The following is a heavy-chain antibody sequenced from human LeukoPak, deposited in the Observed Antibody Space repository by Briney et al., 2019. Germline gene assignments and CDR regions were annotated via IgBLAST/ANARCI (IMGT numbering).Heavy chain of an antibody. CDR2: FDPEDGET. Sequence: VASVKVSCKVSGYTLTELSMHWVRQAPGKGLEWMGGFDPEDGETIYAQKFQGRVTMTEDTSTDTAYMELSSPRSEDTAVYYCATDYSLRGWAFDYWGQGTLVTVSS. D-gene: IGHD6-19*01. V-gene: IGHV1-24*01. CDR1: GYTLTELS. J-gene: IGHJ4*02. CDR3: ATDYSLRGWAFDY.